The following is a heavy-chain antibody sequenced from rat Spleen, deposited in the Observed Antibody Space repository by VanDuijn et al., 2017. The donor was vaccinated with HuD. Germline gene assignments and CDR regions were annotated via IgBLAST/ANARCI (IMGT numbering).Heavy chain of an antibody. J-gene: IGHJ1*01. V-gene: IGHV2-30*01. CDR2: IWTGGST. D-gene: IGHD1-1*01. CDR1: GFSLTSYN. Sequence: QVQMKETGPGLVQTTQTLSVTCTVSGFSLTSYNVHWVRQPTGKGLEWMGVIWTGGSTDYNSALKSRLSISRDTSKSKVFVKMNSLQNEDMATYYCAREDSGYWYFDFWGPGTMVTVSS. CDR3: AREDSGYWYFDF.